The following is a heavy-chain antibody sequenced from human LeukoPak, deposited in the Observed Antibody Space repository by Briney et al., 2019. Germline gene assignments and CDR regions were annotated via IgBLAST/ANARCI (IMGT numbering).Heavy chain of an antibody. J-gene: IGHJ4*02. CDR1: GFTFSSYA. V-gene: IGHV3-30-3*02. CDR3: AKQYSSSYTPFDY. Sequence: GRSLRLSCAASGFTFSSYAMHWVRQAPGKGLEWVAVISYDGSNKYYADSVKGRFTISRDNSKNTLYLQMNSLRAEDTAVYYCAKQYSSSYTPFDYWGQGTLVTVSS. D-gene: IGHD6-6*01. CDR2: ISYDGSNK.